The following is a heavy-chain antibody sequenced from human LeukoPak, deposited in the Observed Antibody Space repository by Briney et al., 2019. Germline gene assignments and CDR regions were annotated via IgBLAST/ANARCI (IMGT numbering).Heavy chain of an antibody. J-gene: IGHJ4*02. Sequence: PGGSLRLPRAASGFPFDDYTMHWVRQAPGTGLGWVSLISWDGGSTYYADSVKCRFTISRDNSKNSLYLQMNSLRTEDTALYYCAKDSSNWAFDYWGQGTLVTVSS. CDR3: AKDSSNWAFDY. D-gene: IGHD1-1*01. CDR1: GFPFDDYT. CDR2: ISWDGGST. V-gene: IGHV3-43*01.